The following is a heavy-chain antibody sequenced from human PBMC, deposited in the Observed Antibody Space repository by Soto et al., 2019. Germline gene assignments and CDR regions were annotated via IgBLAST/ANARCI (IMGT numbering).Heavy chain of an antibody. J-gene: IGHJ6*02. CDR3: ASLGETAACTLVLNYGMDV. V-gene: IGHV1-69*02. CDR2: IIPILGIA. Sequence: QVQLVQSGAEVKKPGSSVKVSCKASGGTFSSYTISWVRQAPGQGLEWMGRIIPILGIANYAQKFQGRVTITADKSTSTAYMELSSLRSEDTAVYYCASLGETAACTLVLNYGMDVWGQGTTVTVSS. D-gene: IGHD6-13*01. CDR1: GGTFSSYT.